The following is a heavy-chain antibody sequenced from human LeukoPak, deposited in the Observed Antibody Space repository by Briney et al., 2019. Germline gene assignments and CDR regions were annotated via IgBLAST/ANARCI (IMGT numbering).Heavy chain of an antibody. CDR2: INPNSGGT. CDR3: ARPIRGLSAFDI. CDR1: GYTFTGYY. Sequence: ASVKVSCKASGYTFTGYYMHWVRQAPGEGLECMGRINPNSGGTNYAQKFQGRVTMTRDTSISTAYMELSRLRSDDTAVYYCARPIRGLSAFDIWGQGTMVTVSS. V-gene: IGHV1-2*06. J-gene: IGHJ3*02. D-gene: IGHD3-10*01.